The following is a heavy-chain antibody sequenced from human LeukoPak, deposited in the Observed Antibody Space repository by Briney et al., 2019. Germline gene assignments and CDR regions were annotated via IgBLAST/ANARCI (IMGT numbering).Heavy chain of an antibody. CDR1: GYTFTSYA. V-gene: IGHV7-4-1*02. D-gene: IGHD1-26*01. CDR3: ARIGRVVGATTVYYYGMDV. CDR2: INTNTGNP. J-gene: IGHJ6*02. Sequence: ASVKVSCKASGYTFTSYAMNWVRQAPGQGLEWMGWINTNTGNPTYAQGFTGRFVFSLDTSVSTAYLQISSLKAEDTAVYYCARIGRVVGATTVYYYGMDVWGQGTTVTVSS.